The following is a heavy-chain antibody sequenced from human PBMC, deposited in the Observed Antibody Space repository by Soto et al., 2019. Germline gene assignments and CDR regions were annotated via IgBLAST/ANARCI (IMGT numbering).Heavy chain of an antibody. CDR3: ARMDGEYNFSGWDV. J-gene: IGHJ6*02. CDR2: FFSDAER. CDR1: GFSLTNGSLG. D-gene: IGHD4-17*01. V-gene: IGHV2-26*01. Sequence: QVTLTESGPVLVKPTETLTLTCSVSGFSLTNGSLGVSWIRQPTGTALEWLAHFFSDAERSYSTSMQSRLNMYKGSYGSQVVLLMTSMAPAATATYFCARMDGEYNFSGWDVWGPGIAVTFSS.